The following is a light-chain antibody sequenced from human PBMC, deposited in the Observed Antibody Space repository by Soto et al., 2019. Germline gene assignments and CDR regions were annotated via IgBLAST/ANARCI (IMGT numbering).Light chain of an antibody. V-gene: IGKV1-33*01. J-gene: IGKJ5*01. CDR1: QDISHY. CDR3: QQYDDLPIT. Sequence: DIQFTQSPSSLSSSVPETFTITCQASQDISHYLNWYQQKPGKALKLLIYDASDLHPGVPSRFRGSGSGTEFSFNITSLQPEDVATYYCQQYDDLPITFGQGTRLEIK. CDR2: DAS.